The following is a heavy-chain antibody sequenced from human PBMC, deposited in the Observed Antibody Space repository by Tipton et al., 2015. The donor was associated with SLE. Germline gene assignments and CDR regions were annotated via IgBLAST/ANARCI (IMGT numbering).Heavy chain of an antibody. D-gene: IGHD2-21*01. Sequence: SLRLSCAVSGFIFSNAWMNWVRQVPGKGLEWVGRIKSKTDGGTTNYAAPVKGRFTILRDDSKNTLYLQMNSLKTEDTAVYYCARGLAPFAFDIWGQGTMVTVSS. J-gene: IGHJ3*02. V-gene: IGHV3-15*01. CDR2: IKSKTDGGTT. CDR3: ARGLAPFAFDI. CDR1: GFIFSNAW.